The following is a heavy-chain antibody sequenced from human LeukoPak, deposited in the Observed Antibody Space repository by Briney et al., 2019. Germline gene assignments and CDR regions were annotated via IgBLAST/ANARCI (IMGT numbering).Heavy chain of an antibody. CDR1: GFTFSSYP. V-gene: IGHV3-48*03. D-gene: IGHD6-19*01. J-gene: IGHJ4*02. Sequence: WGSLRLSCAASGFTFSSYPIHWVRQAPGKGLEWVSYISTSGSSIYYADSVKGRFTISRDNAKNSLYLQMNSLRAEDTAIYYCASNGSGWSPSDSYYFDYWGQGTLVTVSS. CDR3: ASNGSGWSPSDSYYFDY. CDR2: ISTSGSSI.